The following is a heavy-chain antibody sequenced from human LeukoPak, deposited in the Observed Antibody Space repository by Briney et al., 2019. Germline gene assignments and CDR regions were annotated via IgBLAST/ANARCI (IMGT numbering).Heavy chain of an antibody. D-gene: IGHD2-21*02. J-gene: IGHJ4*02. CDR2: IYYSGRT. V-gene: IGHV4-31*03. CDR1: GGSISSSSYY. Sequence: SETLSLTCTVSGGSISSSSYYWGWIRQPPGKGLEWIGYIYYSGRTYYNPSLRSRITVSTDTSKSQFSLKVNSVTAADTAVYYCARSRDYSFDYWGQGTLVTVSS. CDR3: ARSRDYSFDY.